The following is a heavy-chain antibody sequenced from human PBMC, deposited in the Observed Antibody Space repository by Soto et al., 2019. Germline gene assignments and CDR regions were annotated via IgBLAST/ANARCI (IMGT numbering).Heavy chain of an antibody. CDR3: ARSHYYGSGAYTLDDN. V-gene: IGHV1-46*03. CDR1: GYTFSIYY. J-gene: IGHJ4*02. CDR2: INPSGGRA. Sequence: QVQLVQSGAGVKKPGASVKVSCKASGYTFSIYYIHWGRQPPGQGLGWLGMINPSGGRASYTQKFQGRVTMTRDTSTNTIYMELTSLRSEDTAVYYCARSHYYGSGAYTLDDNWGQGTLVIVSS. D-gene: IGHD3-10*01.